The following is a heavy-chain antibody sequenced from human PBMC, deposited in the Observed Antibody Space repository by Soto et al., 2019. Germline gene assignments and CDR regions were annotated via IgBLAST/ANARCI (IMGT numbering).Heavy chain of an antibody. D-gene: IGHD3-10*01. CDR3: AIWFGELLPFDY. V-gene: IGHV1-3*01. CDR1: GYTFTSYA. J-gene: IGHJ4*02. CDR2: INAGNGIT. Sequence: ASVKVSCKASGYTFTSYAMHWVRQAPGQRLEWMGRINAGNGITKYSQKFQGRVTITADKSASTAYMELSSLRSEDTAVYYCAIWFGELLPFDYWGQGTLVTVSS.